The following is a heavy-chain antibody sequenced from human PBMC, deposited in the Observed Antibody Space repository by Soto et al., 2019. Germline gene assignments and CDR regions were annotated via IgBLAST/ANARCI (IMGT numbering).Heavy chain of an antibody. CDR1: GYTFTNYG. D-gene: IGHD4-17*01. CDR2: ISAYNGNT. CDR3: GRAGGDFPRAVDY. Sequence: QVHLVQSGAEVKQPGASVKVSCKASGYTFTNYGISWVRQAPGQGLEWMGWISAYNGNTNYVQKLQGRFSMTADTSTSTTYMELRPLRSDDTAVYYCGRAGGDFPRAVDYWGQGTLVTVSS. V-gene: IGHV1-18*01. J-gene: IGHJ4*02.